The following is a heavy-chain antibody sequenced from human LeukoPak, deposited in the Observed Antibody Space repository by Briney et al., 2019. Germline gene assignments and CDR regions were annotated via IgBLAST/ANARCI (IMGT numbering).Heavy chain of an antibody. CDR1: SGSFSGYY. Sequence: SETLSLTCAVYSGSFSGYYWSWIRQPAGKGLEWIGRIYTSGSTNYNPSLKSRVTMSVDTSKNQFSLKLSSVTAADTAVYYCASTPRYYYDSSGALAFDIWGQGTMVTVSS. J-gene: IGHJ3*02. D-gene: IGHD3-22*01. CDR3: ASTPRYYYDSSGALAFDI. V-gene: IGHV4-59*10. CDR2: IYTSGST.